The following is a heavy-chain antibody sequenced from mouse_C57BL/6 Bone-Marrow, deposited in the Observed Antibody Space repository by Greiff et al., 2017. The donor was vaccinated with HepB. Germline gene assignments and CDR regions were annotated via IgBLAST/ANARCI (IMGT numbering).Heavy chain of an antibody. V-gene: IGHV3-5*01. J-gene: IGHJ2*01. Sequence: EVQLKESGPGLVKPSQTVFLTCTVSGISFTTGNYRWIWLRQFPGNKLVWVVYINYSGTITYNPSLTSRTTITRDTPKNQFFLVMNSLTAEDPATYCCARAGDGYANLYYWGQGTALTVSS. D-gene: IGHD2-2*01. CDR1: GISFTTGNYR. CDR3: ARAGDGYANLYY. CDR2: INYSGTI.